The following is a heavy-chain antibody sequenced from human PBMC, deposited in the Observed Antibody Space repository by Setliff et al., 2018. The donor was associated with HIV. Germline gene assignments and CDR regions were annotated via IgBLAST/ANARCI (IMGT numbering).Heavy chain of an antibody. J-gene: IGHJ6*03. CDR3: ARGRQGGRYCSGVSCRGGYYYYYMDV. V-gene: IGHV3-7*03. D-gene: IGHD2-15*01. Sequence: GGSLRLSCAASGFTFSTYWMSWVRQAPGKGPAWVANIKQDGSEKYYVDSVKGRFTISRDNAKSSLYLQMNSLRAEDTAVYYCARGRQGGRYCSGVSCRGGYYYYYMDVWGKGTTVTVSS. CDR2: IKQDGSEK. CDR1: GFTFSTYW.